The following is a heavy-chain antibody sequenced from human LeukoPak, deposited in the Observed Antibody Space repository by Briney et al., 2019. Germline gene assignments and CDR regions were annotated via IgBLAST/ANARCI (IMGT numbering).Heavy chain of an antibody. CDR1: GFTFSSYA. Sequence: GGSLRLSCAASGFTFSSYAMSWVRQAPGKGLEWVANIKQDGSEKKYVDYVKGRFTVSRENAKNSLSLEISSLRAEDTAVYYCARDGRDGQNDFWGQGTLVTVSS. D-gene: IGHD5-24*01. J-gene: IGHJ4*02. CDR3: ARDGRDGQNDF. V-gene: IGHV3-7*01. CDR2: IKQDGSEK.